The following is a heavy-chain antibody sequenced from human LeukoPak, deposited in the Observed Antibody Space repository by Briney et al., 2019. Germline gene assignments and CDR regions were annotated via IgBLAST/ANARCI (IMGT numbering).Heavy chain of an antibody. J-gene: IGHJ6*02. V-gene: IGHV3-30*18. Sequence: QPGGSLRLSCAASGFTFSSYGMRWVRQAPGKGLEWVAVISYDGSNKYYADSVKGRFTISRDNSKNTLYLQMNSLRAEDTAVYYCAKSFRDYGGNYYYYYGMDVWGQGTTVTVSS. D-gene: IGHD4-23*01. CDR2: ISYDGSNK. CDR1: GFTFSSYG. CDR3: AKSFRDYGGNYYYYYGMDV.